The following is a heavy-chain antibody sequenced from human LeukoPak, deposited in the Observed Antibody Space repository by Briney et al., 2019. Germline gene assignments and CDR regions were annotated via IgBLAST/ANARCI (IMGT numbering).Heavy chain of an antibody. V-gene: IGHV3-7*03. CDR1: GFTFSSYW. Sequence: GGSLRPSCAASGFTFSSYWMSWVRQAPGKGLEWVANIKQDGSEKYYVDSVKGRFTISRDNAKNSLYLQVNSLRAEDTAVYYCAREGEGYCSSTSCPGGMDVWGKGTTVTVSS. J-gene: IGHJ6*04. CDR2: IKQDGSEK. D-gene: IGHD2-2*01. CDR3: AREGEGYCSSTSCPGGMDV.